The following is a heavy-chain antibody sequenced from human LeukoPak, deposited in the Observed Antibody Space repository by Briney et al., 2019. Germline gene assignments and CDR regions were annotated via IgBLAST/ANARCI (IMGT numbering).Heavy chain of an antibody. CDR2: INAGKGNT. D-gene: IGHD3-3*01. J-gene: IGHJ4*02. Sequence: ASVKVSCKAFEYTFSSYSIHWVRQAPGQRLEWMGWINAGKGNTKYSQNLQGRVTVTGGTSASTAYMELSSLTSEDTAVYYCARVVSDFWSGYYWKTGYYFDYWGQGTLVTVSS. CDR3: ARVVSDFWSGYYWKTGYYFDY. V-gene: IGHV1-3*01. CDR1: EYTFSSYS.